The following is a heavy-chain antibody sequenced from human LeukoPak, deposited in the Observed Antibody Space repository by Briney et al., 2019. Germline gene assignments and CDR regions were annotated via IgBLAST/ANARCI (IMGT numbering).Heavy chain of an antibody. Sequence: GESLKIACKGSGFTVSSNYMSWVRQAPGKGLEWVSVIYSGGSTYYADSVKGRFTISRDNSKNTLYLQMNSLRAEDTAVYYCARAVRDSGWLDYWGQGTLVTVSS. CDR2: IYSGGST. J-gene: IGHJ4*02. CDR1: GFTVSSNY. V-gene: IGHV3-66*01. CDR3: ARAVRDSGWLDY. D-gene: IGHD6-19*01.